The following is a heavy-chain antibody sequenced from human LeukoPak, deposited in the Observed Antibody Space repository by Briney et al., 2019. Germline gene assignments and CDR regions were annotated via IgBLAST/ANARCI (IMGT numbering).Heavy chain of an antibody. V-gene: IGHV4-39*01. CDR2: IYYSGDNSGDT. CDR1: GGSISSSSYY. CDR3: ARLRGCTDGPPGY. J-gene: IGHJ4*02. D-gene: IGHD5-18*01. Sequence: PLETLSLTCTVSGGSISSSSYYWGWIRQPPWKGLEWIGSIYYSGDNSGDTYYNPSLKSRVSISVDTSKNQFSLKLSSVTAADTAVYFCARLRGCTDGPPGYWGQGTLVTVSS.